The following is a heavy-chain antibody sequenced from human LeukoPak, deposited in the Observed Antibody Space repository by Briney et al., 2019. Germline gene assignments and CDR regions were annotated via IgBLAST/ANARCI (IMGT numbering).Heavy chain of an antibody. J-gene: IGHJ5*02. Sequence: ASVTVSCKASGYTFTGYYMHWVRQAPGQGLEWMGWINPNSGGTNYAQKFQGRVTMTRDTSISTAYMELSRLRSDDTAVYYCAREGAAGPQPFDPWGQGTLVTVSS. CDR2: INPNSGGT. CDR3: AREGAAGPQPFDP. V-gene: IGHV1-2*02. D-gene: IGHD6-13*01. CDR1: GYTFTGYY.